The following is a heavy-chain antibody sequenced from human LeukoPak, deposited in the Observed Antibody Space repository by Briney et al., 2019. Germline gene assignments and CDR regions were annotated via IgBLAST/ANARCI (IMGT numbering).Heavy chain of an antibody. J-gene: IGHJ4*02. V-gene: IGHV1-24*01. Sequence: GAPVKVSCKVSGYTLTELSMHWVRQAPGKGLEGMGGFDPEDGETIYAQKFQGRVTTTEDTSTDTAYMELSSLRSEDTAVYYCATGPHFKMSYWGQGTLVTVSS. CDR1: GYTLTELS. CDR3: ATGPHFKMSY. CDR2: FDPEDGET. D-gene: IGHD5-24*01.